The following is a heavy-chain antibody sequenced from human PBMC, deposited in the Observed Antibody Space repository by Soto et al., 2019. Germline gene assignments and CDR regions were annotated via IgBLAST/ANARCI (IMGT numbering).Heavy chain of an antibody. J-gene: IGHJ4*02. D-gene: IGHD2-21*02. V-gene: IGHV1-69*04. CDR2: IIPILGIA. Sequence: SVKVSCKASGGTFSSYTISWVRQAPGQGLEWMGRIIPILGIANYAQKFQGRVTITADKSTSTAYMELSSLRSEDTAVYYCARDSSSTAGLLDYWGQGTQVTVSS. CDR1: GGTFSSYT. CDR3: ARDSSSTAGLLDY.